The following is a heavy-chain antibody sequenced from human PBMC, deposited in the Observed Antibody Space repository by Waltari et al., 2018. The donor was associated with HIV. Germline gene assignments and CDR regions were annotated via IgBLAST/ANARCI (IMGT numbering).Heavy chain of an antibody. CDR1: GYSISSGYY. Sequence: QVQLQESGPGLVKHSETLSLTCTVSGYSISSGYYWVRVRQPPGKGLEWIGSIYHSGSTYYNPSLKSRVTISVDTSKNQFSLKLSSVTAADTAVYYCAQILTVTTEIDYWGQGTLVTVSS. CDR2: IYHSGST. CDR3: AQILTVTTEIDY. V-gene: IGHV4-38-2*02. D-gene: IGHD4-17*01. J-gene: IGHJ4*02.